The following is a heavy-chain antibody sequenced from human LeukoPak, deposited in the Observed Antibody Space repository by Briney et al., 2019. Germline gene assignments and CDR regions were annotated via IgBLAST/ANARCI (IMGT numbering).Heavy chain of an antibody. CDR2: IYYSGST. V-gene: IGHV4-59*01. J-gene: IGHJ5*02. CDR1: GGSISSYY. Sequence: PSETLSLTCTVSGGSISSYYWSWIRQPPGKGLEWIGYIYYSGSTNYNPSLKSRVTISVDTSKNQFSLKPSSVTAADTAVYYCARGYYYGSGSYRPGWFDPWGQGTLVTVSS. D-gene: IGHD3-10*01. CDR3: ARGYYYGSGSYRPGWFDP.